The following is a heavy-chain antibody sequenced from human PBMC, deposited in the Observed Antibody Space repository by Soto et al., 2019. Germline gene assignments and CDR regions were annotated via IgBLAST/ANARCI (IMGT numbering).Heavy chain of an antibody. V-gene: IGHV3-21*05. CDR2: ISSGGDYI. CDR1: AFSFSAYS. J-gene: IGHJ3*01. D-gene: IGHD2-21*02. CDR3: VRDEMTRTGGFCALDV. Sequence: PGGSLRLPCAASAFSFSAYSMNWVRQAPGKGLEWISYISSGGDYIYYADSVKGRLTISRDDAKNSLYLQMDSLRVEDTAVYYCVRDEMTRTGGFCALDVWGQGTVVTVSS.